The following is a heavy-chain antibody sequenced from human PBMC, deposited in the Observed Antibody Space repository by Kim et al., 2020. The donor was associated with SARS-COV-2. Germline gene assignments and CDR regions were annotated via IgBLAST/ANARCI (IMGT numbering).Heavy chain of an antibody. Sequence: GGSLRLSCAASGFTFSSYSMNWVRQAPGKGLEWVSYISSSSTIYYADSVKGRFTISRDNAKNSLYLQMNSLRDEDTAVYYCARDMVGPGLIGGFDYWGQGTLVTVSS. CDR2: ISSSSTI. CDR1: GFTFSSYS. J-gene: IGHJ4*02. CDR3: ARDMVGPGLIGGFDY. D-gene: IGHD1-26*01. V-gene: IGHV3-48*02.